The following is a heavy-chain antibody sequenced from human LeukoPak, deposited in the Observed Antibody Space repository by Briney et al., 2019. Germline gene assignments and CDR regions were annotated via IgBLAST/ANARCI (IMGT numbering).Heavy chain of an antibody. CDR3: ARVSCSGGSCAFSH. CDR1: GYTFTSYG. D-gene: IGHD2-15*01. Sequence: ASVKVSCKASGYTFTSYGISWVRQAPGQGLEWMGWINPNSGGTNYAQKFQGWVTMTRDTSISTAYMELSRLRSDDTAVYYCARVSCSGGSCAFSHWGQGTLVTVSS. J-gene: IGHJ4*02. CDR2: INPNSGGT. V-gene: IGHV1-2*04.